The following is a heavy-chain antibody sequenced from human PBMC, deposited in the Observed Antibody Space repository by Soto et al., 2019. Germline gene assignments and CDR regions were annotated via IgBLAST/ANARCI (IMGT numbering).Heavy chain of an antibody. J-gene: IGHJ4*02. CDR3: AKGRGGYCSGGSCYSDGAYYFDY. CDR1: GFTFSSSG. Sequence: QVQLVESGGGVVQPGRSLRLSCAASGFTFSSSGMHWVRQAPGKGLEWVSVISYDGYNKYYADSVKGRFTISRDNSKNTLYLQMNSLRAEATAVYYCAKGRGGYCSGGSCYSDGAYYFDYWGQGTLVTVSS. CDR2: ISYDGYNK. V-gene: IGHV3-30*18. D-gene: IGHD2-15*01.